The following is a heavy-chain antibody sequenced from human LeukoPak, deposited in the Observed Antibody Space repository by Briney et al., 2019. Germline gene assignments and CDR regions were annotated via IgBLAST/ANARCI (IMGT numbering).Heavy chain of an antibody. Sequence: PGGSLRLSCAASGFTFTNAWMSWVRQAPGHGLEWVGRIRSKTDGGTADYAAPVKGRFTISRDDSKNTLYLQMDSLKAEDTAVYYCTRYSSGWYWGQGTLVTVS. CDR3: TRYSSGWY. D-gene: IGHD6-19*01. J-gene: IGHJ4*02. V-gene: IGHV3-15*01. CDR2: IRSKTDGGTA. CDR1: GFTFTNAW.